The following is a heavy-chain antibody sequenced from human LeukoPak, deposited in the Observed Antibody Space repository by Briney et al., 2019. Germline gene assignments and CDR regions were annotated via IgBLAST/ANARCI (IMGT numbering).Heavy chain of an antibody. V-gene: IGHV3-53*01. D-gene: IGHD3-22*01. CDR1: GFTVSSNY. CDR3: ARGYYDSSGYYLHAFDI. J-gene: IGHJ3*02. Sequence: GGSLRLSCAASGFTVSSNYMSWVRQAPGKGLEWVSVIYSGGSTYYADSVKGRFTISRDNAKNTLYLQMNSLRAEDTAVYYCARGYYDSSGYYLHAFDIWGQGTMVTVSS. CDR2: IYSGGST.